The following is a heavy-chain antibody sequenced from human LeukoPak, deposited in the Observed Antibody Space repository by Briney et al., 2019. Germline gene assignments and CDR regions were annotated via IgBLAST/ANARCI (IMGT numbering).Heavy chain of an antibody. CDR2: IKQDGSEK. CDR1: GFTFSSYW. Sequence: GGSLRLSCAASGFTFSSYWMSWVRQAPGKGLEWVANIKQDGSEKYYVDSVKGRFTISRDNAKNSLYLQMNSLRAEDTAVYYCARGHGYSGSWYWFDPWGQGTLVTVSS. V-gene: IGHV3-7*04. CDR3: ARGHGYSGSWYWFDP. D-gene: IGHD6-13*01. J-gene: IGHJ5*02.